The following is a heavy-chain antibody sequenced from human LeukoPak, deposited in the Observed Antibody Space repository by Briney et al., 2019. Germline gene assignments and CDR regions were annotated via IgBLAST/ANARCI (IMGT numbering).Heavy chain of an antibody. CDR3: ARDKAVADMGNCFQH. CDR1: GYTFTSYG. CDR2: ISAYNGNT. Sequence: ASVKVSCKASGYTFTSYGISWVRQAPGQGLEWMGWISAYNGNTNYAQKLQGRVTMTTDTSTSTAYMELRSLRSDDTAVYYCARDKAVADMGNCFQHWGQGTLVTVSS. V-gene: IGHV1-18*01. D-gene: IGHD6-19*01. J-gene: IGHJ1*01.